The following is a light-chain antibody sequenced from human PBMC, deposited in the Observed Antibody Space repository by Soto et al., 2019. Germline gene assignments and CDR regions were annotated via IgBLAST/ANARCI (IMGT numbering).Light chain of an antibody. CDR1: QTISTY. Sequence: DIQMTQSPSSLSASVGDRISLTCRASQTISTYLNWYQQKPGKAPKLLIYGASSLQSGVPSRFSGSGSGTDFTLTISSLQPEDFATYYCQQSYRAPRFTFGPGTNVDIK. V-gene: IGKV1-39*01. CDR2: GAS. J-gene: IGKJ3*01. CDR3: QQSYRAPRFT.